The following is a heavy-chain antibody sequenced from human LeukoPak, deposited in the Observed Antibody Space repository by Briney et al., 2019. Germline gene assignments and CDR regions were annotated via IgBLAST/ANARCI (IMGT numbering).Heavy chain of an antibody. J-gene: IGHJ4*02. Sequence: GGSLRLSCAASGFTFSSYAMSWVRQAPGRGLEWVSVISTSGESAYYADSVKGRFTISRDNSKNTLYLQMNSLRAEDTAVYYCAKDRGSGYHYFDYWGQGTLVTVSS. D-gene: IGHD3-22*01. V-gene: IGHV3-23*01. CDR3: AKDRGSGYHYFDY. CDR2: ISTSGESA. CDR1: GFTFSSYA.